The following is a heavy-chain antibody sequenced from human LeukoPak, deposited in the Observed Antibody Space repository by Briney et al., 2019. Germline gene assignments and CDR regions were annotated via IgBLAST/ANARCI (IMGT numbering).Heavy chain of an antibody. J-gene: IGHJ5*02. CDR1: GGTFSSYA. CDR3: ARSYGSGPARFDP. V-gene: IGHV1-69*01. Sequence: SVKVSCKASGGTFSSYAISWVRQDPGQGLEWMGGIIPIFGTANYAQKFQGRVTITADESTSTAYMELSSLRSEDTAVYYCARSYGSGPARFDPWGQGTLVTVSS. CDR2: IIPIFGTA. D-gene: IGHD3-10*01.